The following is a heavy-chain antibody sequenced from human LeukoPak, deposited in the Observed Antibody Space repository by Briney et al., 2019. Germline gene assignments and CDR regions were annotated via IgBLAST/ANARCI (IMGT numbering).Heavy chain of an antibody. V-gene: IGHV3-23*01. CDR1: GFTFSSYA. CDR2: ISGSGGST. J-gene: IGHJ4*02. CDR3: AKGGQYCSSTSCYDLFDY. D-gene: IGHD2-2*01. Sequence: GGPLRLSCAASGFTFSSYAMSWVRQAPGKGLEWVSAISGSGGSTYYADSVKGRFTISRDNSKNTLYLQMNSLRAEDTAVYYCAKGGQYCSSTSCYDLFDYWGQGTLVTVSS.